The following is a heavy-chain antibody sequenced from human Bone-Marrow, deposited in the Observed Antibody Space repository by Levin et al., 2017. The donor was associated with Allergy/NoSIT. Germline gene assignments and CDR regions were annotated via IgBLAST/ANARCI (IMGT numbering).Heavy chain of an antibody. CDR3: ARQARRATITLFDY. D-gene: IGHD5-12*01. V-gene: IGHV4-39*01. Sequence: MASETLSLTCTVSGGSISSSSYYWGWIRQPPGKGLEWIGSIYYSGSTYYNPSLKSRVTISVDTSKNQFSLKLSSVTAADTAVYYCARQARRATITLFDYWGQGTLVTVSS. J-gene: IGHJ4*02. CDR1: GGSISSSSYY. CDR2: IYYSGST.